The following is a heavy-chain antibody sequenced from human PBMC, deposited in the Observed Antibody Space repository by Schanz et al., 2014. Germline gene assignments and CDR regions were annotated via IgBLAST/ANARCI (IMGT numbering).Heavy chain of an antibody. J-gene: IGHJ3*02. CDR1: GYRFTSYY. D-gene: IGHD3-9*01. Sequence: QVLLVQSGAEVKQPGASVKVSCKASGYRFTSYYMNWVRQAPGQGLEWMGRIYLSDGSTRYAQKFQGRVTVTRDTSTTTVYMDLSSLISEDTAVYYCAFDRDDAYDIWGQGTTVTVSS. V-gene: IGHV1-46*01. CDR2: IYLSDGST. CDR3: AFDRDDAYDI.